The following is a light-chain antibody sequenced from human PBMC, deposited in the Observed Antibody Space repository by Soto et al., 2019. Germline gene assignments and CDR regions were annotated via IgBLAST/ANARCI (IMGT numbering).Light chain of an antibody. Sequence: QSVLTQPPSASGTPGQKVTVSCSGGTSNIGSKTVNWYQQLPGSAPILLIYRDNQRPSGVPDRFSGSKSGTSAYLAISGLQSDDEADYYCSAWDDSLNGVVFGGGTKLTVL. CDR2: RDN. V-gene: IGLV1-44*01. CDR1: TSNIGSKT. CDR3: SAWDDSLNGVV. J-gene: IGLJ2*01.